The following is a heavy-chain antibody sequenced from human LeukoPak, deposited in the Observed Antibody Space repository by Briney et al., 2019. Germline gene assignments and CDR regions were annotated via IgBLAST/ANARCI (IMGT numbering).Heavy chain of an antibody. V-gene: IGHV4-39*07. CDR3: ARAASAVAAYFDY. Sequence: SETLSLTCTVSGGSISRTSYYWGCIRQPPGKGLEWIGSIYYSGSTYYNPSLKSRVTISVDTSKNQFSLKLSSVAAADTAVYYCARAASAVAAYFDYWGQGTLVTVSS. CDR1: GGSISRTSYY. J-gene: IGHJ4*02. D-gene: IGHD6-19*01. CDR2: IYYSGST.